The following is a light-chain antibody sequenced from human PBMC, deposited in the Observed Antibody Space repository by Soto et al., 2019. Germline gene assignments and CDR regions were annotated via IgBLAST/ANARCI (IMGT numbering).Light chain of an antibody. CDR3: SSYISSTFVV. CDR2: EVS. J-gene: IGLJ2*01. Sequence: QSALTQPASVSGSPGQLITISCTGTSRDVGGYNYVSWHQQHPGKAPKVIITEVSNRPSGVSNRFSGSKSGNTASLTISGLQAEDEADYYCSSYISSTFVVFGGGTKLTVL. V-gene: IGLV2-14*01. CDR1: SRDVGGYNY.